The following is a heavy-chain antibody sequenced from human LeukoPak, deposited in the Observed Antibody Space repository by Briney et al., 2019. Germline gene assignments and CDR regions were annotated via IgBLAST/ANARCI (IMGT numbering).Heavy chain of an antibody. CDR2: LYSGGAT. Sequence: GGSLRLSCVASGFSVSGIHMNWVRQAPGKDLEWVSGLYSGGATYYVDSMGGRFTISRDHSKNTLYLQMTNLRVDDTAIYYCARGNGNVGGRLDPWGQGIRVTVSS. CDR3: ARGNGNVGGRLDP. V-gene: IGHV3-66*01. J-gene: IGHJ5*02. CDR1: GFSVSGIH. D-gene: IGHD1-1*01.